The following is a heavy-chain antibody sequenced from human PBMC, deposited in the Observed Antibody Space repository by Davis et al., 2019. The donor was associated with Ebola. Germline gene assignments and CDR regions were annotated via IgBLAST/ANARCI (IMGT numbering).Heavy chain of an antibody. D-gene: IGHD6-19*01. J-gene: IGHJ5*02. V-gene: IGHV5-10-1*01. CDR1: GYSFTSYW. CDR2: IDPSDSYT. CDR3: ARLGSSGWYRTNWFDP. Sequence: GESLKISCKGSGYSFTSYWISWVRQMPGKGLEWMGRIDPSDSYTNYSPSFQGHVTISADKSISTAYLQWSSLKASDTAMYYCARLGSSGWYRTNWFDPWGQGTLVTVSS.